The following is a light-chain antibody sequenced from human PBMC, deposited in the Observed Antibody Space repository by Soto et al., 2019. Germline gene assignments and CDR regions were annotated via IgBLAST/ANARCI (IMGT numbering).Light chain of an antibody. Sequence: QMTQSSSTLSEGVACRVTITCLASGTFSSWLAWYQQKPGKAPKLLIYKASTLKSGVPSRFSGSGSGTEFTLTISSLQPDDFAAYYCQHYDSYSEAFGQGTKVDIK. CDR3: QHYDSYSEA. CDR2: KAS. V-gene: IGKV1-5*03. J-gene: IGKJ1*01. CDR1: GTFSSW.